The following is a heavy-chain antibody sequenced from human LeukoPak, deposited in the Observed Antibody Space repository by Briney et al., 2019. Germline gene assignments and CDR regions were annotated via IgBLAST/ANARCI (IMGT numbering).Heavy chain of an antibody. CDR1: GGSFSGYY. Sequence: SETLSLTCAVKGGSFSGYYWSWIRPPPGNGLEWVREIIHSGTTNYNPSLKSRVTKSVDTSKNQFSLKLSSVTAADTAVYYCARVVVATIPSFYYFYYMDVWGKGTTVTVSS. V-gene: IGHV4-34*12. CDR2: IIHSGTT. D-gene: IGHD5-12*01. J-gene: IGHJ6*03. CDR3: ARVVVATIPSFYYFYYMDV.